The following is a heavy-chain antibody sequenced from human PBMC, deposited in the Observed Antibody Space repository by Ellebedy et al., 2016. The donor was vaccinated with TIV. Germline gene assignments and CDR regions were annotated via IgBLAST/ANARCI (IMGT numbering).Heavy chain of an antibody. J-gene: IGHJ3*02. CDR3: ARLAVAGPYDAFDI. V-gene: IGHV4-59*08. Sequence: MPSETLSLTCTVSGGSISSYYWSWIRQPPGKGLEWIGYVYYSGSTNFNPSLKSRVTISVDTSKNQSSLNLSSVTASDTAVYYCARLAVAGPYDAFDIWGQGTMVTVSS. CDR1: GGSISSYY. CDR2: VYYSGST. D-gene: IGHD6-19*01.